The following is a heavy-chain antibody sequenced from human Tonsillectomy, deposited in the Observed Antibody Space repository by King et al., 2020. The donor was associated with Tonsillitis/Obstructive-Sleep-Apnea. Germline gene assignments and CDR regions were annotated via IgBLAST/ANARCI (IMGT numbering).Heavy chain of an antibody. CDR2: IKSESHGGTT. Sequence: VQLVESGGDLVKPGGSLRLSCVASGFTFSDAWMSWVRLAPGKGLEWLGRIKSESHGGTTEYTEPVKDRFTISRDDSENTVYLRMKSLKTEDTAVYYCTPEALHNWKGDYWGQGTPVTVSS. V-gene: IGHV3-15*01. CDR1: GFTFSDAW. J-gene: IGHJ4*02. D-gene: IGHD1-20*01. CDR3: TPEALHNWKGDY.